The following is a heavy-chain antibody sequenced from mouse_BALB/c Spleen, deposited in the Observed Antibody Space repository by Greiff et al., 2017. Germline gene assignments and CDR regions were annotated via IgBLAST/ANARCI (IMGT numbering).Heavy chain of an antibody. CDR1: GYTFTSYV. D-gene: IGHD3-1*01. CDR3: ARRGSGYGFAY. J-gene: IGHJ3*01. Sequence: VQLKESGPELVKPGASVKMSCKASGYTFTSYVMHWVKQKPGQGLEWIGYINPYNDGTKYNEKFKGKATLTSDKSSSTAYMELSSLTSEDSAVYYCARRGSGYGFAYWGQGTLVTVSA. V-gene: IGHV1-14*01. CDR2: INPYNDGT.